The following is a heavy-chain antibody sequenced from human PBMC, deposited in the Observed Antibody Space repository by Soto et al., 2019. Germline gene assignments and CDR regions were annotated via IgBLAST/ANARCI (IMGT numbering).Heavy chain of an antibody. CDR2: IYSCGST. D-gene: IGHD2-15*01. CDR3: AKVEVVTLAPLDY. J-gene: IGHJ4*02. V-gene: IGHV3-53*01. Sequence: PGGSLRLSCAASGFTVSSNYMSWVRQAPGKGLEWVSVIYSCGSTYYADSVKGRFTISRDNSKNTLYLQMNSLTAEDTALYYCAKVEVVTLAPLDYWGQGTLVTVSS. CDR1: GFTVSSNY.